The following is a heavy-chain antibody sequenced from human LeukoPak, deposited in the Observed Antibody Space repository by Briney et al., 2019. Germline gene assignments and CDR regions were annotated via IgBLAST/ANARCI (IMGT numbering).Heavy chain of an antibody. Sequence: GGSLRLSCVASGFTFSDYWMNWVRLAPGMGLEWLATIKQSGSEKDYVESVKDRFIISRDSAKNSLYLQMNSLRAEDTAVYYCAKVGKAARITGTTSRYYYYYMDVWGKGTTVTISS. CDR2: IKQSGSEK. V-gene: IGHV3-7*01. CDR1: GFTFSDYW. D-gene: IGHD1-20*01. J-gene: IGHJ6*03. CDR3: AKVGKAARITGTTSRYYYYYMDV.